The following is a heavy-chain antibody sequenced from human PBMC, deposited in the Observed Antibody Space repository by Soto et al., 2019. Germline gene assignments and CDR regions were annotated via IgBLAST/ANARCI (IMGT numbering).Heavy chain of an antibody. CDR2: IKSKTDGGTT. CDR1: GFTFSNAW. D-gene: IGHD3-10*01. J-gene: IGHJ4*02. Sequence: KPGGSLRLSCAASGFTFSNAWMNWVRQAPGKGLEWVGRIKSKTDGGTTDYAAPVKGRFTISRDDSKNTLYLQMNSLKTADTAVYYCTTRIYYYGSGSYYGGGFDYWGQGTLVTVSS. V-gene: IGHV3-15*07. CDR3: TTRIYYYGSGSYYGGGFDY.